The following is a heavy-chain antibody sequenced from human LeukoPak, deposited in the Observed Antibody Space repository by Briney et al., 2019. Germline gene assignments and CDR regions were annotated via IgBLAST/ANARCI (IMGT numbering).Heavy chain of an antibody. CDR2: IYPGVSDT. D-gene: IGHD2-2*01. CDR3: ARQWGDCSSTSCYSAY. V-gene: IGHV5-51*01. CDR1: GYSFASYW. Sequence: GESLKISCKGSGYSFASYWIAWVRQMPGKGLEWMGIIYPGVSDTRYSPSFQGQVTISADKSISTAYLQWSSLKASDTAIYYCARQWGDCSSTSCYSAYWGQGTLVTVSS. J-gene: IGHJ4*02.